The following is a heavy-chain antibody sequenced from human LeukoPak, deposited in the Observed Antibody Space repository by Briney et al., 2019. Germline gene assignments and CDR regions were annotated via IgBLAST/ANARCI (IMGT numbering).Heavy chain of an antibody. CDR1: GGSISSYY. CDR2: IYYSGST. CDR3: ARQGAVAGRFDY. Sequence: SETLSLTCTVSGGSISSYYWSWIRQPPGKGLEWIGYIYYSGSTNYNPSLKSRVTISVDTSKNQFSLKLSSVTAADTAVYYCARQGAVAGRFDYRGQGTLVTVSS. D-gene: IGHD6-19*01. J-gene: IGHJ4*02. V-gene: IGHV4-59*08.